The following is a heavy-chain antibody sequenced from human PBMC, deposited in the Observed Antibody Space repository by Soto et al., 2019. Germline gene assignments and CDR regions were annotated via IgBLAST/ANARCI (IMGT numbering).Heavy chain of an antibody. J-gene: IGHJ4*02. CDR3: ARGYDSSGYYFPLFDY. CDR2: IYYSGST. V-gene: IGHV4-59*01. Sequence: QVQLQESGPGLVKPSETLSLTCTVSGGSISSYYWSWIRQPPGKGLEWIGSIYYSGSTNYNPSLKSRVTISVDTSKNQFSLKLSSVTAADTAVYYCARGYDSSGYYFPLFDYWGQGTLVTVSS. CDR1: GGSISSYY. D-gene: IGHD3-22*01.